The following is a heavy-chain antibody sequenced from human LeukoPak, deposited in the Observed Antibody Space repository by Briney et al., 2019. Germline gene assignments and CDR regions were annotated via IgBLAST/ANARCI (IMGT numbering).Heavy chain of an antibody. J-gene: IGHJ4*02. CDR3: ARGGYYYDSSGYYYGGLWDY. CDR2: ISSSGSTI. CDR1: GFTFSDYY. D-gene: IGHD3-22*01. Sequence: GGSLRLSCAASGFTFSDYYMSWIRQAPGKGLEWVSYISSSGSTIYYADSVKGRFTISRDNAKNSLYLQMNSLRAEDTAVYYCARGGYYYDSSGYYYGGLWDYWGQGTLVTVSS. V-gene: IGHV3-11*04.